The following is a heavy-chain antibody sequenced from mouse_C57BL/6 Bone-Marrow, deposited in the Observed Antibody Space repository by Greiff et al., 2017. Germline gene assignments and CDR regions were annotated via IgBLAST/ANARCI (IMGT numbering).Heavy chain of an antibody. Sequence: VQLKESGPELVKPGASVKMSCKASGYTFTDYNMHWVKQSHGKSLEWIGYINPNNGGTSYNQKFKGKATLTVNKSSSTAYMELRSLTSEDSAVYYCARSGLPTWFAYWGQGTLVTVSA. J-gene: IGHJ3*01. CDR2: INPNNGGT. CDR1: GYTFTDYN. CDR3: ARSGLPTWFAY. V-gene: IGHV1-22*01. D-gene: IGHD3-1*01.